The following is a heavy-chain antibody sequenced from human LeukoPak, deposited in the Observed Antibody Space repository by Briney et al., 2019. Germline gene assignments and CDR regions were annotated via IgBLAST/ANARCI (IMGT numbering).Heavy chain of an antibody. CDR3: AKERAFGTWLGDY. J-gene: IGHJ4*02. Sequence: AGSLRLSCAAFGFTFSSYAMTWVRQAPGKGPEWVSAISGSGGGTYYADSVKGRFTISRDNSKNTLYLEMNSLRVEDTAVYYCAKERAFGTWLGDYWGQGTLVTVSS. D-gene: IGHD2/OR15-2a*01. CDR2: ISGSGGGT. V-gene: IGHV3-23*01. CDR1: GFTFSSYA.